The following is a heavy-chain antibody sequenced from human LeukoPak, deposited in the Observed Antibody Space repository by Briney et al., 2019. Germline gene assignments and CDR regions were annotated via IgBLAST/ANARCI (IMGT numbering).Heavy chain of an antibody. V-gene: IGHV4-34*01. Sequence: SETLSLTCAVYGGSFSGYYWSWIRQPPGKGLEWIGEINHSGSTNYNPSLKSRVTISVDTSKNQFSLKLSSVTAADTAVYYCARVWGGYCSGGSCLRPFDYWGQGTLVTVSS. D-gene: IGHD2-15*01. CDR3: ARVWGGYCSGGSCLRPFDY. J-gene: IGHJ4*02. CDR2: INHSGST. CDR1: GGSFSGYY.